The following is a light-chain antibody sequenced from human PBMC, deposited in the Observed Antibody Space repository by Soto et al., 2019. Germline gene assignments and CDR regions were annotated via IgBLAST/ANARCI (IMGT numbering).Light chain of an antibody. CDR2: EVS. J-gene: IGLJ1*01. V-gene: IGLV2-14*01. Sequence: QSALTQPASVSGSPGQSITISCTGTSSDIGTYNYVSWYQEHPGKAPKLIIYEVSNRPSGVSYRFSGSKSGNTASLTISGLQTEDEADYYCSSYTSSSTSYVFGTGTKLTVL. CDR3: SSYTSSSTSYV. CDR1: SSDIGTYNY.